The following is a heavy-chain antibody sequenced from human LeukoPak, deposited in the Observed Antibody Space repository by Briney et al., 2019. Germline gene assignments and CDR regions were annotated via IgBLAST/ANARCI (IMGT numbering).Heavy chain of an antibody. D-gene: IGHD3-22*01. CDR2: IYYSGST. CDR1: GGSISSGIYY. J-gene: IGHJ1*01. V-gene: IGHV4-31*03. CDR3: ARDPHNYYDSSGYYEYFQH. Sequence: PSETLSLTCTVSGGSISSGIYYWSWIRPHPGKGLEWIGYIYYSGSTYYNPSLKSRVTISVDTSKNQFSLKLSSVTAADTAVYYCARDPHNYYDSSGYYEYFQHWGQGTLVTVSS.